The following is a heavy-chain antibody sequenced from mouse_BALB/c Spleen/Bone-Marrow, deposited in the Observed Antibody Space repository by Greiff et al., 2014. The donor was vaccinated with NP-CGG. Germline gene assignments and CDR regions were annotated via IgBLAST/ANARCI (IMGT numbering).Heavy chain of an antibody. CDR2: INPSNGGT. Sequence: VQLQQSGAELVKPGASVKLSCKASGYTFTSYYMYWVKQRPGQGLEWIGEINPSNGGTNFNEKFKSKATLTVDKSSSTAYVQLSSLTSEDSAVYYCTRRSLYGTPDYWGQGTTLTVPS. V-gene: IGHV1S81*02. D-gene: IGHD2-10*02. CDR1: GYTFTSYY. CDR3: TRRSLYGTPDY. J-gene: IGHJ2*01.